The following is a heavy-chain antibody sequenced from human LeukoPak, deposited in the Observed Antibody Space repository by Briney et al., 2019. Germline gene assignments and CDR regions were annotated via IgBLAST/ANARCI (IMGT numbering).Heavy chain of an antibody. Sequence: QPGGSLRLSCAASGFTFSSYGIHWVRQAPGKGLEWVTFIGYDGRNKYYADSVKGRFTISRDNSKNMLYLQMNSLRAEDTAVYYCAKDNAYYYADYWGQGTLVTVSS. CDR1: GFTFSSYG. CDR2: IGYDGRNK. CDR3: AKDNAYYYADY. V-gene: IGHV3-30*02. D-gene: IGHD3-10*01. J-gene: IGHJ4*02.